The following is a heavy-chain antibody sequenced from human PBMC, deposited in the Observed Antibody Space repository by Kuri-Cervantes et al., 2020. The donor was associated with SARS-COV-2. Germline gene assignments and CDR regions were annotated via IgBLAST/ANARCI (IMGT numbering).Heavy chain of an antibody. CDR3: ARSYFYDSSGYVMDY. CDR1: GYTFTAYY. Sequence: ASVKVSCKTSGYTFTAYYVHWVRQAPGQGLEWMGRIHPNDGATNSAQKFQGRVTMTRDTSISTAYMELSRLRSDDTAVYYCARSYFYDSSGYVMDYWSQGTLVTVSS. V-gene: IGHV1-2*06. J-gene: IGHJ4*02. CDR2: IHPNDGAT. D-gene: IGHD3-22*01.